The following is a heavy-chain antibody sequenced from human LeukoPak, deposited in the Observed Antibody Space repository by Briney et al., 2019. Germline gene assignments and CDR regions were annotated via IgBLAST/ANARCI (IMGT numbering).Heavy chain of an antibody. D-gene: IGHD2-15*01. J-gene: IGHJ4*02. CDR2: IYYSGST. CDR1: GGSISSYY. V-gene: IGHV4-59*08. Sequence: SETLSLTCTVSGGSISSYYWSWIRQLPRKGLEWIGYIYYSGSTNYNPSLKSRVTISVDTSKNQFSLKLSSVTAADTAVYYCARHCPRYCSGGSCYCSWYDYWGQGTLVTVSS. CDR3: ARHCPRYCSGGSCYCSWYDY.